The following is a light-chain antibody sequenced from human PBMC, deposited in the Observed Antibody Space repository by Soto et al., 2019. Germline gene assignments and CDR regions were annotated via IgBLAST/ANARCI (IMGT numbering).Light chain of an antibody. Sequence: EIVLTHSPATLSLSPVERSTLSLRASPSVTNFLAWYQQKPGQAPRLLIYGASSRATGIPDRFSGSGSGTDFTLTISRLEPEDFAVYYCQKYGSSPWKFGQGNKGDIK. CDR2: GAS. J-gene: IGKJ1*01. V-gene: IGKV3-20*01. CDR1: PSVTNF. CDR3: QKYGSSPWK.